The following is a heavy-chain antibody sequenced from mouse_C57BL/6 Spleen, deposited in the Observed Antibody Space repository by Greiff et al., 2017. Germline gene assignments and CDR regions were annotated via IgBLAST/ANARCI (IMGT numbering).Heavy chain of an antibody. CDR2: IRSKSSNYAT. V-gene: IGHV10-3*01. CDR1: GFTFNTYA. Sequence: EVKLMESGGGLVQPKGSLKLSCAASGFTFNTYAMHWVRQAPGKGLEWVARIRSKSSNYATYYADSVKDRFAISRDESQIMLDLQMNNLKTEDTAMDYCVRTDYDYDVGYFDYWGQGTTLTVSS. J-gene: IGHJ2*01. CDR3: VRTDYDYDVGYFDY. D-gene: IGHD2-4*01.